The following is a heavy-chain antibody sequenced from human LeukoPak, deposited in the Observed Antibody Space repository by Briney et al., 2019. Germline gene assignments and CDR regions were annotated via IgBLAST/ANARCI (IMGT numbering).Heavy chain of an antibody. D-gene: IGHD2-2*01. Sequence: SVKVSCKASGGTFSSYAISWVRQAPGQGLEWMGGIIPILGTANYAQKFQGRVTITADESTSTAYMELSSLRSEDTAVYYCARVATAAIDTNWFDPWGQGTLVTVSS. CDR2: IIPILGTA. J-gene: IGHJ5*02. CDR3: ARVATAAIDTNWFDP. CDR1: GGTFSSYA. V-gene: IGHV1-69*13.